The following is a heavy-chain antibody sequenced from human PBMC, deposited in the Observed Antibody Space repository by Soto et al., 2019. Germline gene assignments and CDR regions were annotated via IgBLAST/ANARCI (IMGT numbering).Heavy chain of an antibody. CDR1: GFTFSAYW. CDR3: ARVGVGHYDFDS. CDR2: IKTDGSIT. V-gene: IGHV3-74*01. D-gene: IGHD3-16*01. J-gene: IGHJ4*02. Sequence: EVQLVESGGGLVQPGGSLRLSCAASGFTFSAYWMHWVRQAPGEGLVWVSRIKTDGSITSYTDSVKGRFTISRDNAKNTMYLQMHSLRAEDTAVYFCARVGVGHYDFDSWGQGTLVTVSS.